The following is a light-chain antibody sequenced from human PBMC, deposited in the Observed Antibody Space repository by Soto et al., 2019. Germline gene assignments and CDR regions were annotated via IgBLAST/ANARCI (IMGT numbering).Light chain of an antibody. Sequence: EIVLTQSPATLSLSPGERATLSCRASQSVSSYLAWYQQKPGQAPRLLIYDASNRATGIPARFSGSGSGTDFTLTTGSLEPEDFAVYYCQQRSNWLSWTFGQGTKVEIK. CDR2: DAS. V-gene: IGKV3-11*01. J-gene: IGKJ1*01. CDR3: QQRSNWLSWT. CDR1: QSVSSY.